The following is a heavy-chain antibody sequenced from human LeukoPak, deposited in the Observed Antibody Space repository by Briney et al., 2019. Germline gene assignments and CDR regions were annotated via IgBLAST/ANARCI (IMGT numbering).Heavy chain of an antibody. CDR1: GFTFSSYW. Sequence: GGSPRLSCAASGFTFSSYWMSWVRQAPGKGLEWVANIKQDGSEKYYVDSVKGRFTISRDNAKNSLYLQMNSLRAEDTAVYYCAREGSRYSLENYYFDYWGQGTLVTVSS. J-gene: IGHJ4*02. CDR3: AREGSRYSLENYYFDY. V-gene: IGHV3-7*01. CDR2: IKQDGSEK. D-gene: IGHD5-18*01.